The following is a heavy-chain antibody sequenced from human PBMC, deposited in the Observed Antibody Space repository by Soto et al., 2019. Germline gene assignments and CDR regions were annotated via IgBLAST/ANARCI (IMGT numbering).Heavy chain of an antibody. D-gene: IGHD1-26*01. J-gene: IGHJ4*02. Sequence: GGSLRLSCAASGFTFSSYGMHWVRQAPGKGLEWVAVIWYDGSNKYYADSVKGRFTISRDNSKNTLYLQMNSLRAEDTAVYYCARDRGGATTAILDYWGQGTLVTVSS. CDR2: IWYDGSNK. V-gene: IGHV3-33*01. CDR1: GFTFSSYG. CDR3: ARDRGGATTAILDY.